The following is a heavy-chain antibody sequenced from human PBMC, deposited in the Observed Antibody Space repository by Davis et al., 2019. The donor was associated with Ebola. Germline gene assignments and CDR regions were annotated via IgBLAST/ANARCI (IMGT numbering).Heavy chain of an antibody. J-gene: IGHJ4*02. CDR1: GASISSRNW. D-gene: IGHD1-26*01. CDR3: ARDYWEGQEMIYFDH. V-gene: IGHV4-4*02. Sequence: SETLSLTCDVSGASISSRNWWSWVRQSPGKGLEWIGEIYHSGATNYNPSLKSRATISVDKSKNQFSLHLSSVTAADTAVYYCARDYWEGQEMIYFDHWGQGALVTVSS. CDR2: IYHSGAT.